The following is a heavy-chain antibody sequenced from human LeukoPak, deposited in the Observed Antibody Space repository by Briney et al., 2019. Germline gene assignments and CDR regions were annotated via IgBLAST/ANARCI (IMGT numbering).Heavy chain of an antibody. CDR1: GYSFTTYW. J-gene: IGHJ4*02. Sequence: GECLKISCRGSGYSFTTYWIGWVRQRPGKGLEWMGIIYPDDSDTRYTPSFQGQVTMSADKSINTAYLQWSSLKASDTAMYYCARRQGCSSTSCPPDYWGQGTLVTVSP. CDR3: ARRQGCSSTSCPPDY. V-gene: IGHV5-51*01. CDR2: IYPDDSDT. D-gene: IGHD2-2*01.